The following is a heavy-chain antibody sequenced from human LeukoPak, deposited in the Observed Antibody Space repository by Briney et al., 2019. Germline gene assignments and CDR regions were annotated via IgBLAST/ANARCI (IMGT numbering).Heavy chain of an antibody. CDR1: GFTFSSYW. CDR3: ARWTTGGVDY. CDR2: IKTDGNIT. D-gene: IGHD1-14*01. Sequence: GGSLRLSCAASGFTFSSYWMHWVRHVPGKGLVWVSRIKTDGNITSYADSVKGRFTISRDDAKNTLYLQMNSLRAEDTAVYYCARWTTGGVDYWGQGTLVAVSS. J-gene: IGHJ4*02. V-gene: IGHV3-74*01.